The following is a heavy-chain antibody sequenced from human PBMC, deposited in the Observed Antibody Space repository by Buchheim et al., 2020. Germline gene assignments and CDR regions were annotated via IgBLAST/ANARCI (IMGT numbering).Heavy chain of an antibody. D-gene: IGHD5-18*01. CDR1: GFTLSRYA. J-gene: IGHJ4*02. V-gene: IGHV3-23*01. Sequence: EVQLLESGGGLVQPGGSLRLSCAGSGFTLSRYAMSWVRQAPGKGLEWVSSISSSGGSTYYADSVKGRFTISRDNSKKTLYLQMNSLRAEDTAVYYCAKGAVGYSFSYDYWGQGTL. CDR3: AKGAVGYSFSYDY. CDR2: ISSSGGST.